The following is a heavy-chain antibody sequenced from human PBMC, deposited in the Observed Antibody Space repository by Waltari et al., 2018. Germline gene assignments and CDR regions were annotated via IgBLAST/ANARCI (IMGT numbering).Heavy chain of an antibody. CDR1: GFTFSRYS. V-gene: IGHV3-21*01. CDR2: ISSSSSYI. Sequence: EVQLVESGGGLVKPGGSLRLSCAASGFTFSRYSMNWVRQAPGKGLECVSSISSSSSYIYYADSVKGRFTISRDNAKNSLYLQMNSLRAEDTAVYYCARDHCSGGSCLDYWGQGTLVTVSS. J-gene: IGHJ4*02. D-gene: IGHD2-15*01. CDR3: ARDHCSGGSCLDY.